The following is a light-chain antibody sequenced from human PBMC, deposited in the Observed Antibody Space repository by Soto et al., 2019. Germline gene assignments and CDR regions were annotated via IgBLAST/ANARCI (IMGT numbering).Light chain of an antibody. J-gene: IGKJ4*01. CDR1: QSVGSS. CDR3: QQRSNWPLT. CDR2: DAS. Sequence: EIVLTQSPATLSLSPGERATLSCRASQSVGSSLAWYQQKPGQAPRLLIYDASNWATGIPARFSGSGSGTDFTLTISSLEPEDFAIYYCQQRSNWPLTFGGGTKVEIK. V-gene: IGKV3-11*01.